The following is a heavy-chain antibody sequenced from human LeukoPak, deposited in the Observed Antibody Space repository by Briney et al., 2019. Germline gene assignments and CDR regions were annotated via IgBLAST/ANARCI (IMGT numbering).Heavy chain of an antibody. V-gene: IGHV1-2*02. CDR3: ARDQDVESAVHQRWACYI. Sequence: ASVNVSFKASGYTFTVYYMHWVRQAPGQGLEWMGWINPNSGGTNYTQKFQGRVTMTRDTYISTAYMELNRLRSDDAAVYYCARDQDVESAVHQRWACYIWVQGTMVTVSP. CDR2: INPNSGGT. D-gene: IGHD5-24*01. J-gene: IGHJ3*02. CDR1: GYTFTVYY.